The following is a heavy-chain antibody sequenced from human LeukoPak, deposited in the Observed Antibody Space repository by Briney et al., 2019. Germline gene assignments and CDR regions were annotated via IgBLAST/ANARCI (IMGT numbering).Heavy chain of an antibody. Sequence: SETLSLTCTVSGDSISSGDYYWSWIRQPAGKGLEWIGRISSSGSTNYNPSLKSRVTISVDTSKNQFSLKLSSVTAADTAVYYCARAPRRAFDIWGQGTMVTVSS. CDR1: GDSISSGDYY. CDR2: ISSSGST. V-gene: IGHV4-61*02. CDR3: ARAPRRAFDI. J-gene: IGHJ3*02.